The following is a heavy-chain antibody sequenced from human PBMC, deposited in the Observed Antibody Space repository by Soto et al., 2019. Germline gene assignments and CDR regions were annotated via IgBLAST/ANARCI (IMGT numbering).Heavy chain of an antibody. J-gene: IGHJ4*02. CDR1: GFTFSNYW. Sequence: EVQLVESGGGLVQPGGSLRLSCAASGFTFSNYWMHWVRQAPGKGLVWVSRINSDGSTTSHADSVKGRFTISRDNAKNTLYLQMSSLAAEDTVVYYWARLPGCSTGWSPFDFWGQGTQVTVSS. CDR2: INSDGSTT. CDR3: ARLPGCSTGWSPFDF. V-gene: IGHV3-74*01. D-gene: IGHD6-19*01.